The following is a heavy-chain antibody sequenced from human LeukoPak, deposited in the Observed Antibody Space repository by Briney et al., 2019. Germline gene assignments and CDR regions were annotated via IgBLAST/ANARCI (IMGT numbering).Heavy chain of an antibody. Sequence: SETLSLTCTVSGGSISSYYWSWIRQPPGKGLEWIACISYSGSTKYNPSLKSRVTISVDTSKNQLSLKLSSVTAADTAVYYCAREVEMARQFDYWGQGTLVTVSS. CDR2: ISYSGST. J-gene: IGHJ4*02. V-gene: IGHV4-59*12. CDR3: AREVEMARQFDY. CDR1: GGSISSYY. D-gene: IGHD5-24*01.